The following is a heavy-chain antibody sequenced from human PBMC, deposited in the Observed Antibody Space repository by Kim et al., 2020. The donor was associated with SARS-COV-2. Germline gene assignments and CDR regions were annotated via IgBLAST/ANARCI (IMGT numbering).Heavy chain of an antibody. CDR2: ST. D-gene: IGHD2-15*01. Sequence: STYYNPSLKSRVTISVDTSKNQFSLKLSSVTAADTAVYYCARQTVAGTHNWGQGTLVTVSS. V-gene: IGHV4-39*01. J-gene: IGHJ4*02. CDR3: ARQTVAGTHN.